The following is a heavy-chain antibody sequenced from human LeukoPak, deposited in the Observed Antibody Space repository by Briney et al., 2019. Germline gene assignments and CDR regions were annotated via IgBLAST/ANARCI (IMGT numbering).Heavy chain of an antibody. CDR3: VRGVTSVQSFWYFDL. J-gene: IGHJ2*01. D-gene: IGHD4-4*01. CDR1: GDSIRGYY. V-gene: IGHV4-4*07. Sequence: PSETLSLTCSVSGDSIRGYYWNWIRQPAGKGLEWIGRIYTSGSTDYKPSLKSRVTMSVDASKKWFSLKMTSVTAADTAVYYCVRGVTSVQSFWYFDLWGRGTLVTVSS. CDR2: IYTSGST.